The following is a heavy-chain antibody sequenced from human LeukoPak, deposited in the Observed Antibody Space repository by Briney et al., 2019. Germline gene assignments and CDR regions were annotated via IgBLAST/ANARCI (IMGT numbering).Heavy chain of an antibody. D-gene: IGHD3-16*02. CDR2: IYTSGST. Sequence: PSETLSLTCTVSGGSISSYYWSWIRQPAGKGLEWIGRIYTSGSTNYNPSLKSRVTMSVDTSKNQFSLKLSSVTAADTAVYYCARGPLSPTSSNWYARWGQGTLVTVSS. CDR1: GGSISSYY. J-gene: IGHJ5*02. V-gene: IGHV4-4*07. CDR3: ARGPLSPTSSNWYAR.